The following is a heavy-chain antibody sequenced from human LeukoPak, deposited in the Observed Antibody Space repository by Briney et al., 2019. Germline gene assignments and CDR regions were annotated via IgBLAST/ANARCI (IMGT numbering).Heavy chain of an antibody. Sequence: ASVKVSCKASGYTFTGYYMHWVRHAPGQGLEWMGWINPNSGGTNYAQKFQGRVTMTRDTSISTAYMELSRLRSDDTAVYYCARVVRAWIQLYQLDYWGQGTLVTVSS. CDR3: ARVVRAWIQLYQLDY. D-gene: IGHD5-18*01. CDR2: INPNSGGT. CDR1: GYTFTGYY. J-gene: IGHJ4*02. V-gene: IGHV1-2*02.